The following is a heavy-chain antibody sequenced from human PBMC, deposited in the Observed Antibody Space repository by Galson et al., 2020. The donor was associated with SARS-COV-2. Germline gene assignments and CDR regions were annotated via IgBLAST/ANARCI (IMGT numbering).Heavy chain of an antibody. V-gene: IGHV1-18*01. D-gene: IGHD3-3*01. J-gene: IGHJ6*03. Sequence: ASVKVSCKASGYTFTSYGISWVRQAPGQGLEWMGWISAYNGNTNYVQKLQGRVTMTTDTSTSTAYMELRSLRSDDTAVYYCARAAPLVFWYYYYYMDVWGKGTTVTVSS. CDR3: ARAAPLVFWYYYYYMDV. CDR2: ISAYNGNT. CDR1: GYTFTSYG.